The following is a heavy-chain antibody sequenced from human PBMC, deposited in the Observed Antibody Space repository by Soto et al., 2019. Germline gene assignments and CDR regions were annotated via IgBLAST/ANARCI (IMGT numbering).Heavy chain of an antibody. D-gene: IGHD6-6*01. CDR3: ARASSSSSAADY. V-gene: IGHV4-30-4*01. J-gene: IGHJ4*02. CDR2: IYDTGSA. CDR1: GGSISSGDYY. Sequence: SETLSLTCTVSGGSISSGDYYWSWIRQPPGKGLEWIGYIYDTGSAYYNPSLKSRVSISMDTSENHFAMRLTSVTAADSAVYYCARASSSSSAADYWGQGLQVTVSS.